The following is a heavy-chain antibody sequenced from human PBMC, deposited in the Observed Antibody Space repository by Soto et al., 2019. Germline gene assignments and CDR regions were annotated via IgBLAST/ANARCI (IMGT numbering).Heavy chain of an antibody. V-gene: IGHV1-69*02. J-gene: IGHJ4*02. Sequence: QVQLVQSGAEVKKPGSSVKVSCKASGGTFSSYTISWVRQAPGQGLEWMGRIIPILGIANYAQKFQGRVTISAHKSTSTAYMELSSLRSEDTAVYYCARGALVATTEFDYWGQGTLVTVSS. D-gene: IGHD5-12*01. CDR1: GGTFSSYT. CDR2: IIPILGIA. CDR3: ARGALVATTEFDY.